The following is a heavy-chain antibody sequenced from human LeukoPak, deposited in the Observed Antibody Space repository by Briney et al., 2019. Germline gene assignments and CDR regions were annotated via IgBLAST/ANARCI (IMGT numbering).Heavy chain of an antibody. CDR3: AGLGTMVRGVKN. CDR2: ISSSSSYI. CDR1: GFTFSSYS. Sequence: GGSLRLSCAASGFTFSSYSMNWVRQAPGKGLEWVSSISSSSSYIYYADSVKGRFTISRDNAKNSLYLQMNSLRAADTAVYYCAGLGTMVRGVKNWGQGTLVTVSS. V-gene: IGHV3-21*01. J-gene: IGHJ4*02. D-gene: IGHD3-10*01.